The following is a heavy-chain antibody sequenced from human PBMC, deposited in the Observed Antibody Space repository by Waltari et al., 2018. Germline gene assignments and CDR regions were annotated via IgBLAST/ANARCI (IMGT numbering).Heavy chain of an antibody. D-gene: IGHD6-13*01. J-gene: IGHJ4*02. CDR2: INSDGRTT. CDR3: TRGISGAGFN. V-gene: IGHV3-74*03. Sequence: EVQLVESGGGLVKPGGSLRLSCAASGFTFSSSDMYWVRQAPGKGLVWVSRINSDGRTTTYADSVKGRFTISRDNAKSTLYLQMNSLRAEDTAVYYCTRGISGAGFNWGQGTLVTVSS. CDR1: GFTFSSSD.